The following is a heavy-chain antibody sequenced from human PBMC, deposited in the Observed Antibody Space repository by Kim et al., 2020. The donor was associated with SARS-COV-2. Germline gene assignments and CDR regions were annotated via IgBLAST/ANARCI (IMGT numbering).Heavy chain of an antibody. Sequence: SETLSLTCTVSGGSISSYYWSWIRQPPGKGLEWIGYIYYSGSTNYNPSLKSRVTISVDTSKNQFSLKLSSVTAADTAVYYCARVVPQLVLGRHMQRNNWFDPWGQGTLVTVSS. CDR3: ARVVPQLVLGRHMQRNNWFDP. J-gene: IGHJ5*02. CDR2: IYYSGST. V-gene: IGHV4-59*01. CDR1: GGSISSYY. D-gene: IGHD6-6*01.